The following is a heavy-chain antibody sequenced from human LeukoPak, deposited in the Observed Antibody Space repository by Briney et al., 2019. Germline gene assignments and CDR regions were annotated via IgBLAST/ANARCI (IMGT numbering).Heavy chain of an antibody. CDR1: GVTFSSYA. CDR2: IIPIFGTA. J-gene: IGHJ4*02. V-gene: IGHV1-69*06. D-gene: IGHD2-21*02. Sequence: SVKVSCKASGVTFSSYAISWVRHAPGQGLEWMGGIIPIFGTANYAQKFQGRVTITADKSTSTAYMERSSLRSEDTAVYYCAGRGTAFDYWGQGTLVTVSS. CDR3: AGRGTAFDY.